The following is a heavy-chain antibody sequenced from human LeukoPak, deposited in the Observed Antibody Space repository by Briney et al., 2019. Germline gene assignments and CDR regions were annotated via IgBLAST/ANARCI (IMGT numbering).Heavy chain of an antibody. J-gene: IGHJ3*02. V-gene: IGHV3-30*04. Sequence: PGRSLTPSCASSGFTFSSYAMHWVRQAPGKGLEWVAVISYDGSNKYYADSVKGRFTTSRDNSKNTLYLQMNSLRAEDTAVYYCARAANAFDIWGQGTMVTVSP. CDR1: GFTFSSYA. CDR3: ARAANAFDI. CDR2: ISYDGSNK.